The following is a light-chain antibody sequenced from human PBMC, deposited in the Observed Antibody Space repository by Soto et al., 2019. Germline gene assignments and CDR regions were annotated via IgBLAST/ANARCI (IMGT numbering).Light chain of an antibody. Sequence: QSALTQPPSASGSPGQSVTISCTGTSSDVGGYDFVSWYQQHPGKAPKLMIYEVSRRPSGVPDRFSGSKSGITASLTVSGIKAEDEDDYYCSSYAGSNNFVVFGGGTKLTVL. CDR1: SSDVGGYDF. CDR3: SSYAGSNNFVV. V-gene: IGLV2-8*01. CDR2: EVS. J-gene: IGLJ3*02.